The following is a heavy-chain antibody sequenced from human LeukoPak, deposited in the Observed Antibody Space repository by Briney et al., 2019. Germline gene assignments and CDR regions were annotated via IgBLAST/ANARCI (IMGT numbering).Heavy chain of an antibody. V-gene: IGHV3-48*01. D-gene: IGHD6-13*01. CDR3: ARGFEGIAAAGGPYYYYGMDV. CDR1: GFSFSSYS. J-gene: IGHJ6*02. CDR2: IGSSAGSI. Sequence: GGSLRLSCAASGFSFSSYSMKWVRQAPGKGLEWVSYIGSSAGSIHYADSVKGRFTISRDNAKNSVYLQMNSLRVEDTAVYYCARGFEGIAAAGGPYYYYGMDVWGQGTTVTVSS.